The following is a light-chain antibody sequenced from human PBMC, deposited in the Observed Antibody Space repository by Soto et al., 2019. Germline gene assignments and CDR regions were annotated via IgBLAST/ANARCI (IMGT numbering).Light chain of an antibody. V-gene: IGKV1-27*01. CDR1: QGINNY. CDR2: SAS. CDR3: QRYTSALFT. Sequence: DVQLTQSPSSLSASVGDRVTITCRASQGINNYLAWYQQKPGKGPKLLIYSASTLQSGVPSRFSGSRSGTDFTLTISSLQPEDVATYYCQRYTSALFTFGPWTKVDIK. J-gene: IGKJ3*01.